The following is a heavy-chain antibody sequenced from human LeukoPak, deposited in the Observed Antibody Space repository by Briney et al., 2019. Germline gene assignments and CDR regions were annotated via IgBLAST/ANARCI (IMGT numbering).Heavy chain of an antibody. CDR2: ISGSGGST. Sequence: AGGSLRLSCAASGFTFSSYGMSWVRQAPGKGLEWVSAISGSGGSTYYADSVKGRFTISRDNSKNTLYLQMNSLRAEDTAVYYCAKATGGLWFGELLSFDYWGQGTLVTVSS. CDR3: AKATGGLWFGELLSFDY. J-gene: IGHJ4*02. V-gene: IGHV3-23*01. CDR1: GFTFSSYG. D-gene: IGHD3-10*01.